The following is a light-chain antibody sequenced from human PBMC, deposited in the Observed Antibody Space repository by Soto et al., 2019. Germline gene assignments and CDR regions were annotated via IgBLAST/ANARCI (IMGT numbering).Light chain of an antibody. CDR1: QSVSNN. CDR3: QHCNNGPRT. J-gene: IGKJ1*01. Sequence: EIVMTQSPATLSVSPGERATLSCRASQSVSNNLAWYQQKPGQAPRLLIYGASTRATGIPARFSGSGSGTEFTLTISSLESEDFAVYYCQHCNNGPRTFGQGTKVEIK. CDR2: GAS. V-gene: IGKV3-15*01.